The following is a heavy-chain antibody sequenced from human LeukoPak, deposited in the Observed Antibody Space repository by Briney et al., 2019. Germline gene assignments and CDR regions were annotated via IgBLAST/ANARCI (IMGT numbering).Heavy chain of an antibody. CDR3: ATWGDTTAEYFQR. CDR2: INPDGRDT. J-gene: IGHJ1*01. D-gene: IGHD2-21*02. V-gene: IGHV3-7*01. CDR1: GFTFNSCW. Sequence: LTGGSLRLSCVVSGFTFNSCWMNWVRQAPGKGLEWVAHINPDGRDTYYVDSVKGRFTISRDNAQNSMYLQMNSLRVEDTAVYYCATWGDTTAEYFQRWGQGTLVTVSS.